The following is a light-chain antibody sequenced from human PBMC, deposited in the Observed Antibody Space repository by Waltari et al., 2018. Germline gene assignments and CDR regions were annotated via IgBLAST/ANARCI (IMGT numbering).Light chain of an antibody. V-gene: IGKV3-11*01. CDR2: AAS. CDR1: QSVSNF. CDR3: QQRINWPLT. J-gene: IGKJ4*01. Sequence: EIVLTQSPATLSLSPGERATLPSRASQSVSNFLAWYHQKPGQAPRPLIFAASYRATGIPARFSGSGSGTDFTLSISSLEPEDFAVYYCQQRINWPLTFGGGTKVEIK.